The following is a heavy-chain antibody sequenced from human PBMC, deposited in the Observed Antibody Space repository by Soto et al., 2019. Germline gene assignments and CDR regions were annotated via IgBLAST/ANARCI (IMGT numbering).Heavy chain of an antibody. Sequence: LRLSCAASGFTCSTYGMHWVRQAPGKGLEWVAVIWYDGSKIYYADSVKGRFTISRDNSKSTLYLQMNSLRAEDTAVYYCARPLEQHQLGFGMDVWGQGSPVTVSS. CDR3: ARPLEQHQLGFGMDV. D-gene: IGHD6-13*01. CDR2: IWYDGSKI. J-gene: IGHJ6*01. V-gene: IGHV3-33*01. CDR1: GFTCSTYG.